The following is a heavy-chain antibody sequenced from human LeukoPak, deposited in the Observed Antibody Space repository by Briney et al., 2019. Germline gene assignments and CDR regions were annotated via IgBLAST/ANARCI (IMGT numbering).Heavy chain of an antibody. V-gene: IGHV3-7*01. CDR2: IKQDGSEK. CDR3: ARERYYYDSSGVSKPFDY. Sequence: PGGSLRLSCAASGFIFRSETMVWVRQAPGKGLEWVANIKQDGSEKYYVDSVKGRFTISRDNAKNSLYLQMNSLRAEDTAVYYCARERYYYDSSGVSKPFDYWGQGTLVTVSS. CDR1: GFIFRSET. D-gene: IGHD3-22*01. J-gene: IGHJ4*02.